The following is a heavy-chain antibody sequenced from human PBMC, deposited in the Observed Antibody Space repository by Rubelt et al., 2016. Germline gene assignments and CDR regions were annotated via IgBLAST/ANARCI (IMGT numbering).Heavy chain of an antibody. CDR1: GGSFSGYY. V-gene: IGHV4-34*01. CDR3: ARVGGIAVAGTSNWFDP. J-gene: IGHJ5*02. Sequence: QVQLQQWGAGLLKPSETLSLTCAVYGGSFSGYYWTWIRQPPGKGLEWIGEINHSGSTNYNPSLESRVAMSVDTSKNQFSQNRRSGAASDTAGYDCARVGGIAVAGTSNWFDPWGQGTLVIVSS. CDR2: INHSGST. D-gene: IGHD6-19*01.